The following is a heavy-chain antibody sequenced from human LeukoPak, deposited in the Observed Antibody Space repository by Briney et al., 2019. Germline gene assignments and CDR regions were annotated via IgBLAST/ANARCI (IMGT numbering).Heavy chain of an antibody. CDR2: SDPEDGET. CDR1: GYTLTELS. V-gene: IGHV1-24*01. J-gene: IGHJ5*02. D-gene: IGHD3-10*01. Sequence: ASVKVSCKVSGYTLTELSMRWVRQAPGKGLEWMGGSDPEDGETIYAQKFQGRVTMTEDTSTDTAYMELSSLRSEDTAVYYCATGSGYYGSGSYFWFDPWGQGTLVTVSS. CDR3: ATGSGYYGSGSYFWFDP.